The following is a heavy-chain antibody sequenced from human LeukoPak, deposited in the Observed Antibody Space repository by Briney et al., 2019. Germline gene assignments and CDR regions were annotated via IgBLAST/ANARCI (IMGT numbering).Heavy chain of an antibody. CDR3: ARARGYGYYYYMDV. D-gene: IGHD3-22*01. CDR1: GYSISSGYY. J-gene: IGHJ6*03. Sequence: SETLSLTCTVSGYSISSGYYWGWIRQPPGKGLEWIGSIYHSGSTYYNPSLKSRVTISVDTSKNQFSLKLSSVTAADTAVYYCARARGYGYYYYMDVWGKGTTVTVSS. CDR2: IYHSGST. V-gene: IGHV4-38-2*02.